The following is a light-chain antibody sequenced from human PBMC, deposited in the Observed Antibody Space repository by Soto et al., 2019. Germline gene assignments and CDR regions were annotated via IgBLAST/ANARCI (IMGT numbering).Light chain of an antibody. Sequence: QSVLTQPASVSGSPGQSVTISCTGTSSDVGGYDYVSWYQQHPGTAPKLILYEVNNRPSGVSNRFSGSKSGNTASLIISGLQTEEEANYYCSAYTTSNTLIFGTGTKVTVL. CDR1: SSDVGGYDY. CDR2: EVN. J-gene: IGLJ1*01. V-gene: IGLV2-14*01. CDR3: SAYTTSNTLI.